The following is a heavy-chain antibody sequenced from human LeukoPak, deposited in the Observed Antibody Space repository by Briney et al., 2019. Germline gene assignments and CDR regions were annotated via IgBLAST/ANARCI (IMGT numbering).Heavy chain of an antibody. CDR1: GGSISSGGYY. V-gene: IGHV4-61*02. CDR2: ICTSGTT. J-gene: IGHJ4*02. CDR3: ARGSPSCSDTSCNGNFDF. Sequence: PSETLSLTCTVSGGSISSGGYYWRWIRQPAGRGLEWIGRICTSGTTNYNPARNSRVTISVDTSKSQFSLKLTSVTAADTAVYYCARGSPSCSDTSCNGNFDFWGQGTLVTVSS. D-gene: IGHD2-2*01.